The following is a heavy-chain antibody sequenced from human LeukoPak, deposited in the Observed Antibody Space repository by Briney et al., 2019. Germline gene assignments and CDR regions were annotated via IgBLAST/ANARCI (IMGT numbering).Heavy chain of an antibody. CDR3: ARGITMVYFDY. Sequence: SQTLSLTCAVSGGSISSGGYSWSWIRQPPGTGLEWIGYIYHSGSTYYNPSLKSRVTISVDRSKNQFSLKLSSVTAADTAVYYCARGITMVYFDYWGQGTLVTVSS. CDR2: IYHSGST. J-gene: IGHJ4*02. D-gene: IGHD3-10*01. CDR1: GGSISSGGYS. V-gene: IGHV4-30-2*01.